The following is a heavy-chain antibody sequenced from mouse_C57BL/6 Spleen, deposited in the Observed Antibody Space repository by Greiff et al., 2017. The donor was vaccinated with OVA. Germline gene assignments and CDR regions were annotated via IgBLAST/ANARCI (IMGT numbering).Heavy chain of an antibody. V-gene: IGHV1-18*01. J-gene: IGHJ1*03. CDR3: ARVYYDYDGNWYFDV. CDR2: INPNNGGT. CDR1: GYTFTDYN. Sequence: EVKLQESGPELVKPGASVKIPCKASGYTFTDYNMDWVKQSHGKSLEWIGDINPNNGGTIYNQKFKGKATLTVDKSSSTAYMELRSLTSEDTAVYYCARVYYDYDGNWYFDVWGTGTTVTVSS. D-gene: IGHD2-4*01.